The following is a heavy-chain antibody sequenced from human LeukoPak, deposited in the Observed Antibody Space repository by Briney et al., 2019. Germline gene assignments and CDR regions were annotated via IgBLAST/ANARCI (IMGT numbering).Heavy chain of an antibody. CDR3: ARSNGDYTD. J-gene: IGHJ4*02. CDR1: GGSFSGYY. V-gene: IGHV4-34*01. Sequence: PSETLSLTCAVYGGSFSGYYWSWIRQPPGKGLEWIGEINHSGSTNYNPSLKSRVTISVDTSKNQFSLKLSSRTAADTAVYYCARSNGDYTDWGQGTLVTVSS. D-gene: IGHD4-17*01. CDR2: INHSGST.